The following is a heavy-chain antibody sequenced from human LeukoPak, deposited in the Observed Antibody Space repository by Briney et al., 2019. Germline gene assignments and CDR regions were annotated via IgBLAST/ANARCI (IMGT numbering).Heavy chain of an antibody. J-gene: IGHJ5*02. CDR1: GGSFSGYY. CDR2: IYYSGTT. D-gene: IGHD6-19*01. CDR3: ARVYSSTHNWFDT. Sequence: PSETLSLTCAVYGGSFSGYYWAWIRQPPGEGLEWIGSIYYSGTTYFNSSLKSRVTISVERSKNHFSLKLSSVTVADTALYYCARVYSSTHNWFDTWGQGIQVTVSS. V-gene: IGHV4-34*01.